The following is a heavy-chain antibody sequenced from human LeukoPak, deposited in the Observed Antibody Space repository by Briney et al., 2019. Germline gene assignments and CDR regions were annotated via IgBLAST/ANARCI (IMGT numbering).Heavy chain of an antibody. V-gene: IGHV3-30*04. CDR2: ISYDGSNK. J-gene: IGHJ3*02. D-gene: IGHD3-10*01. CDR3: ARPGITAFDI. Sequence: PGGSLRLSCAASGFTFSSYAMRWVRQAPGKGLEWVAVISYDGSNKYYADSVKGRFTISRDNSKNTLYLQMNSLRAEDTAVYYCARPGITAFDIWGQGTMVTVSS. CDR1: GFTFSSYA.